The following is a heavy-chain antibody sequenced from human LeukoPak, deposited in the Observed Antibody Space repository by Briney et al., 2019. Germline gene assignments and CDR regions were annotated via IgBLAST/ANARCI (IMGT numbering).Heavy chain of an antibody. CDR1: GGSISSGDYY. CDR2: IYYSGST. CDR3: ARDPRYYYDSSGYYANWYFDL. D-gene: IGHD3-22*01. V-gene: IGHV4-30-4*08. Sequence: SETLSLTCTVSGGSISSGDYYWSWIRQPPGKGLEWIGYIYYSGSTYYNPSLKSRVTISVDTSKNQFSLKLSSVTAADTAVYYCARDPRYYYDSSGYYANWYFDLWGRGTLVTVSP. J-gene: IGHJ2*01.